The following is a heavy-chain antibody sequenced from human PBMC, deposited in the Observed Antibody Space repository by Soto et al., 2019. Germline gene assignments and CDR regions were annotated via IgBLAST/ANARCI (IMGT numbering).Heavy chain of an antibody. CDR2: IIPIFGTA. D-gene: IGHD6-13*01. J-gene: IGHJ6*02. V-gene: IGHV1-69*01. CDR3: ARSAVAAAAYYYYGMDV. CDR1: GGTFSSYA. Sequence: QVQLVQSGAEVKKPGSSVKVSCKASGGTFSSYAISWVRQAPGQGLEWMGGIIPIFGTANYAQKFQGRVTITADESTSTAYMELSSLRSEDTAVYYCARSAVAAAAYYYYGMDVWGQGTTVTVSS.